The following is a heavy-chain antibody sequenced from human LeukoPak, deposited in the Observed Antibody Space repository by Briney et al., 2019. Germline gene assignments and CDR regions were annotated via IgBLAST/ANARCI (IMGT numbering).Heavy chain of an antibody. Sequence: PSETLSLTCTVSGGSISSGDYYWSWIRQPPGKGLEWIGYIYYSGSTYYNPSLKSRVTISVDTSKNQFSLKLSSVTAADTAVYYCYGSGSYYNVPWDYWGQGTLVTVSS. CDR1: GGSISSGDYY. CDR3: YGSGSYYNVPWDY. J-gene: IGHJ4*02. CDR2: IYYSGST. D-gene: IGHD3-10*01. V-gene: IGHV4-30-4*01.